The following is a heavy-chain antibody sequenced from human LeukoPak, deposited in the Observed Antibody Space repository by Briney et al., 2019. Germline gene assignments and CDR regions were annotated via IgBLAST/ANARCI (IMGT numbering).Heavy chain of an antibody. V-gene: IGHV1-2*06. CDR2: INPDTGDT. CDR1: GYTFTMYY. CDR3: ARVSYGDYATHFDY. D-gene: IGHD4-17*01. Sequence: GASVKVSCKASGYTFTMYYTHWVRQAPGQGLEWMGRINPDTGDTDYAQKFQGRVTMTRDTSISTAYMELSSLRSDDTAMYYCARVSYGDYATHFDYWGQGTLVTVSS. J-gene: IGHJ4*02.